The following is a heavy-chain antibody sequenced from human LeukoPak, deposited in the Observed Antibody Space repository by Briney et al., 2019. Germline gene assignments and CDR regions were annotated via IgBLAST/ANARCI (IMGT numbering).Heavy chain of an antibody. Sequence: PSETLSLTCAVYGGSFSGYYWSWLRQPPGKGLEWIGEINHSGSTNYNPSLKSRVTVSVDTSKNQFSLKLSSVTAADTAVYYCASGIVVVPAAKRGWFDHWGQGTLVNVSS. J-gene: IGHJ5*02. CDR2: INHSGST. D-gene: IGHD2-2*01. V-gene: IGHV4-34*01. CDR3: ASGIVVVPAAKRGWFDH. CDR1: GGSFSGYY.